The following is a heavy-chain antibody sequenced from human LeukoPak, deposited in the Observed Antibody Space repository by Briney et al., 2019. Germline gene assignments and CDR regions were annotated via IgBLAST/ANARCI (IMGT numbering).Heavy chain of an antibody. CDR3: ARENYVWGSYRYSPYFDY. V-gene: IGHV4-61*02. D-gene: IGHD3-16*02. CDR2: IYSSGST. J-gene: IGHJ4*02. CDR1: GGSISSGSYY. Sequence: SETLSLTCTVSGGSISSGSYYWSWIRQPAGKGLEWIGRIYSSGSTNYNPSLKSRVTISVDTSKNQFSLKLSSVTAADTAVYYCARENYVWGSYRYSPYFDYWGQGTLVTVSS.